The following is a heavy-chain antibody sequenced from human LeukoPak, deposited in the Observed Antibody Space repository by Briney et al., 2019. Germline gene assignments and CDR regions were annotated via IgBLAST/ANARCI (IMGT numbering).Heavy chain of an antibody. D-gene: IGHD5-12*01. Sequence: GGSLRLSCVASGFTFSSYAMHWVRQAPGKGLEYVSAISSNGGSTYYANSVKGRFTISRDNSKNTLYLQMGSLRAEDMAVYYCARDAADIVATPYLDVWGKGTTVTVSS. V-gene: IGHV3-64*01. J-gene: IGHJ6*04. CDR1: GFTFSSYA. CDR2: ISSNGGST. CDR3: ARDAADIVATPYLDV.